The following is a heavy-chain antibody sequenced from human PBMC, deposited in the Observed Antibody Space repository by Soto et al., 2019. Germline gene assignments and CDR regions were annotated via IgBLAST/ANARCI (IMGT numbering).Heavy chain of an antibody. V-gene: IGHV3-30*18. Sequence: ESGGGVVQPGGSLRLSCAASGFTFTSYGMHWVRQAPGKGLEWVALISYDGSNKYYADSVKGRFTISRDNSKNTLYLQMNSLRAEDTAVYYCAKDFGDYGMDVWGQGTTVTVSS. J-gene: IGHJ6*02. CDR3: AKDFGDYGMDV. CDR2: ISYDGSNK. CDR1: GFTFTSYG. D-gene: IGHD3-10*01.